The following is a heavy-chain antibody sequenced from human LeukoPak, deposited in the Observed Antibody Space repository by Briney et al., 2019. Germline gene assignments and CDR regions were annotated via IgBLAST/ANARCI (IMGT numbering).Heavy chain of an antibody. J-gene: IGHJ4*02. D-gene: IGHD2-2*01. Sequence: SETLSLTCTVSGGSISSSSYYWGWIRQPPGKGLEWIGSIYYSGSTYYNPSLKSRVTISVDTSKNQFSLKLSSVTAADTAVYYCARHGDCCSTSCYGVDYWGQGTLVTVSS. CDR2: IYYSGST. CDR1: GGSISSSSYY. CDR3: ARHGDCCSTSCYGVDY. V-gene: IGHV4-39*01.